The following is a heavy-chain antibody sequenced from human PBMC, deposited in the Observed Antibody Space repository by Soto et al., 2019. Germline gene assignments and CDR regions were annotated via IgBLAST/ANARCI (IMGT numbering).Heavy chain of an antibody. V-gene: IGHV1-18*01. CDR1: GYTVTSYG. J-gene: IGHJ6*02. CDR3: AREGYSSRWYYYSYGMDV. Sequence: GASVKVSCKASGYTVTSYGISWVRQAPGQGLEWMGWISAYNGNTNYAQKLQGRVTMTTDTSTSTAYMELRSLRSDDTAVYYCAREGYSSRWYYYSYGMDVWGQGTTVTVSS. CDR2: ISAYNGNT. D-gene: IGHD6-13*01.